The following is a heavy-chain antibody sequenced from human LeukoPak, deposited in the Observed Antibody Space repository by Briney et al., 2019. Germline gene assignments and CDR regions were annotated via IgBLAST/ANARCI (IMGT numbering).Heavy chain of an antibody. CDR2: INPSSGGT. J-gene: IGHJ4*02. CDR3: ARMGRTAMAPDF. D-gene: IGHD5-18*01. CDR1: GYDFTSSH. Sequence: ASVKVSCKASGYDFTSSHMHWVRLAPGQGFEWMGIINPSSGGTSYAQKFRPGVTMTSDTSANSFFMELSSLTSDDTAMYYCARMGRTAMAPDFWGQGTLVTVSS. V-gene: IGHV1-46*01.